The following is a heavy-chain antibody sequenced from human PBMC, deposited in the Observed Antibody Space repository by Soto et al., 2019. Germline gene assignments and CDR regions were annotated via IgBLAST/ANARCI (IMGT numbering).Heavy chain of an antibody. V-gene: IGHV1-18*01. CDR3: ARGGYYDITWGKLSHYGLDV. Sequence: QVQLVQSASEVKKPGASVKVSCKASGYTFIRYGITWVRQAPGQGLEWMGWVSPYNDYTIYAGKLQGRVTMTTDTSTRTVYLDLRSLKSDDTAVYYCARGGYYDITWGKLSHYGLDVWGQGTSVTVSS. D-gene: IGHD3-9*01. CDR1: GYTFIRYG. J-gene: IGHJ6*02. CDR2: VSPYNDYT.